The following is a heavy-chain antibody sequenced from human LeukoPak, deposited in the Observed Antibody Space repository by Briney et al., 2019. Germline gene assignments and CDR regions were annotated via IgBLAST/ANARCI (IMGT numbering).Heavy chain of an antibody. D-gene: IGHD3-10*01. CDR1: GYTFTGYY. Sequence: ASVKVSCKASGYTFTGYYMHWVRQAPGQGLEWMGWINPNSGGTNYAQKFQGRVTMTRDTSISTAYMELSRLRSDDTAVYYCARVEGDTMVRGVIIGGFDYWGQGTLVTVSS. CDR3: ARVEGDTMVRGVIIGGFDY. CDR2: INPNSGGT. J-gene: IGHJ4*02. V-gene: IGHV1-2*02.